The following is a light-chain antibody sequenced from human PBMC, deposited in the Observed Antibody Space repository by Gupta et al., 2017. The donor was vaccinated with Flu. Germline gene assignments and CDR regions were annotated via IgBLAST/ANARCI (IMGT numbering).Light chain of an antibody. CDR1: QGISIC. CDR3: QQANSFPPT. J-gene: IGKJ1*01. CDR2: AAS. Sequence: DIKMTHPPPSVSASVGVSVTITCRASQGISICLARYQQKPGKAPKPLIYAASILQSGVPSRFSGSGSGTDFTLTISSVQPEDFATYYCQQANSFPPTFGQGTKVEIK. V-gene: IGKV1-12*01.